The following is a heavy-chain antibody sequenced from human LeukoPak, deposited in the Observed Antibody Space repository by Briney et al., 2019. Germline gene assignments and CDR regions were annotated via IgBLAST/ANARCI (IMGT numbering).Heavy chain of an antibody. CDR3: AKLGSPRAY. Sequence: SETLSLTCAVSGGSISTYYWSWVRQPPGKGLEWIGYIYYFGNTDYNPSLKSRVTISVDTSKNQFSLNLRSVTAADTAVYYCAKLGSPRAYWGQGMLVSVSS. V-gene: IGHV4-59*01. J-gene: IGHJ4*02. D-gene: IGHD7-27*01. CDR2: IYYFGNT. CDR1: GGSISTYY.